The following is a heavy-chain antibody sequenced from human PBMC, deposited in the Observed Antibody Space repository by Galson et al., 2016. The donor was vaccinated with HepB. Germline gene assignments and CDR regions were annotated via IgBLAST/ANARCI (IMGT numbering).Heavy chain of an antibody. CDR1: GFTFSTFW. Sequence: SLRLSCAASGFTFSTFWMTWVRQAPGKGLEWVANIKQGGSGKYYVDSVKGRFTISRDNAKNSVYLQMNSLRGDDTAVYYCMSYSDAWYSGFWGQGTLGTVSS. D-gene: IGHD6-13*01. V-gene: IGHV3-7*03. CDR3: MSYSDAWYSGF. J-gene: IGHJ4*02. CDR2: IKQGGSGK.